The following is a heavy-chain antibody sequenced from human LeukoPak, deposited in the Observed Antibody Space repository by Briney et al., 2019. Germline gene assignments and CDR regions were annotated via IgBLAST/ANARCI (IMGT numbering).Heavy chain of an antibody. V-gene: IGHV4-59*01. J-gene: IGHJ4*02. CDR3: ARLVPRARYYFDY. Sequence: PSETLSLTCTVSGGSISSYHWSWIRQPPGKGLEWIGYIYYSGSTNYNPSLKSRVTISVDTSKNQFSLKLSSVTAADTAVYYCARLVPRARYYFDYWGQGTLVTVSS. CDR1: GGSISSYH. D-gene: IGHD2-2*01. CDR2: IYYSGST.